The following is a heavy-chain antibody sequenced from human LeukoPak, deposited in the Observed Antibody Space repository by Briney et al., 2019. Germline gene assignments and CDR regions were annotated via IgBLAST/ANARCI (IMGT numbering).Heavy chain of an antibody. CDR2: IYTSGSI. CDR1: GGSVSSDNYY. CDR3: AGEHGFDSSGYYFPHH. Sequence: SETLSLXCTVSGGSVSSDNYYWSWIRQPAGKGLEWIGRIYTSGSINYNPSLEGRVTISVDTSKNQFSLKLSSVTAADTAVYYCAGEHGFDSSGYYFPHHWGQRTLATVSS. D-gene: IGHD3-22*01. V-gene: IGHV4-61*02. J-gene: IGHJ5*02.